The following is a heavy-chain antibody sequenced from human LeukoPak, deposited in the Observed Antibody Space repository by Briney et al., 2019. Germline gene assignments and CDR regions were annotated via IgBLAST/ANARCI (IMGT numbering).Heavy chain of an antibody. Sequence: GGSLRLSCAASGFTFSSYWMSWVRKAPGKGLKWVANIKQDGSEKYYVDSVKSRFTISRDNAKYSLYLQMNSLRAEDTAVYYCARSWSSGYWFPATASFDYWGQGTLVTVSS. CDR3: ARSWSSGYWFPATASFDY. CDR2: IKQDGSEK. D-gene: IGHD3-22*01. V-gene: IGHV3-7*01. J-gene: IGHJ4*02. CDR1: GFTFSSYW.